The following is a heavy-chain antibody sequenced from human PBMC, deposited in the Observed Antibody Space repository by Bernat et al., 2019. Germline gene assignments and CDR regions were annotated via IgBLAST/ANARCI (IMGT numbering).Heavy chain of an antibody. Sequence: QVQLVESGGGVVQPGRSLRLSCAASGFTFSSYGMHWVRQAPGKGLEWVAVIWYDGSKKYYADSVKGRFTISRDNSKNTLYLQMNSLRAEDTAVYYCAKDVALIVGASVVYYFDYWGQGTLVTVSS. D-gene: IGHD1-26*01. J-gene: IGHJ4*02. CDR1: GFTFSSYG. CDR3: AKDVALIVGASVVYYFDY. V-gene: IGHV3-33*06. CDR2: IWYDGSKK.